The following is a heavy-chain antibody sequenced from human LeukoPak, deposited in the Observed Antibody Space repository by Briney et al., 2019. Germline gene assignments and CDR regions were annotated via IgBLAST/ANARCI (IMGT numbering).Heavy chain of an antibody. J-gene: IGHJ4*02. Sequence: ASVKVSCKASGYTFTSYGISWVRQAPGQGLEWMGRINPNSGVTNYAQKFQGRVTMTRDTSISTAYMELSRLRSDDTAVYYCASGAPYSGSPYTLDWGQGTLVTVSS. CDR2: INPNSGVT. V-gene: IGHV1-2*06. CDR1: GYTFTSYG. D-gene: IGHD1-26*01. CDR3: ASGAPYSGSPYTLD.